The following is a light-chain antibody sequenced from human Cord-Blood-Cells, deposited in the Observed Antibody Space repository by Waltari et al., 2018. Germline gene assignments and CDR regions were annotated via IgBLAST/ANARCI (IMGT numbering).Light chain of an antibody. Sequence: QAALTQPASVSGSPGQSLTISCTGTSSDVGGSNYVSWYQQHPGKAPKLMRYDVRNRHSGGANRFSGSKSGKTASLTISGLQAEDEADYYCSSYTSSSTLVFGGGTKLTVL. CDR3: SSYTSSSTLV. V-gene: IGLV2-14*03. CDR2: DVR. CDR1: SSDVGGSNY. J-gene: IGLJ3*02.